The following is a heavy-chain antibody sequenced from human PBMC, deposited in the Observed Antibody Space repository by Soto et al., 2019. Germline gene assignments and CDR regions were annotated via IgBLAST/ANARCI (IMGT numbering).Heavy chain of an antibody. Sequence: SETMCVTCTVYGGSSSGYCWTWISQTTGTGLEWIGEINHSGSTNYNPSLKSRVTISVDTSKNQFSLKLTSVTAADTAVYYCARDKITGLFDYWGQGTLVTVSS. V-gene: IGHV4-34*01. CDR1: GGSSSGYC. CDR3: ARDKITGLFDY. D-gene: IGHD2-8*02. J-gene: IGHJ4*02. CDR2: INHSGST.